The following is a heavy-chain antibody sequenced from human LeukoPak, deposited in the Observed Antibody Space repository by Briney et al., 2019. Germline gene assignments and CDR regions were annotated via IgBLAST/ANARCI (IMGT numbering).Heavy chain of an antibody. Sequence: GASVKVSCKASGYTFTSYDINWVRQATGQGLEWMGWMNPNIGNTGYAQKFQGRVTMTTNTYISTAYMDMSSLRSEDAAVYYCARGPRRGYSYVQDFDYWGQGTLVTVSS. CDR1: GYTFTSYD. CDR3: ARGPRRGYSYVQDFDY. J-gene: IGHJ4*02. CDR2: MNPNIGNT. V-gene: IGHV1-8*01. D-gene: IGHD5-18*01.